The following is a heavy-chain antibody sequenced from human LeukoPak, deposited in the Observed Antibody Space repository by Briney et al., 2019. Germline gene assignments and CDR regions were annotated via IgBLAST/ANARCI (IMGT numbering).Heavy chain of an antibody. J-gene: IGHJ4*02. D-gene: IGHD7-27*01. CDR2: INSGGSGT. V-gene: IGHV3-74*01. CDR1: GFAFSSNW. CDR3: ATSLGPLTEY. Sequence: QPGGSLRLSCAASGFAFSSNWMDWVRQTPGKGLVWVSRINSGGSGTSYAASVEGRFTISRDSVKNTLYLQMDSLRAEDTAVYYCATSLGPLTEYWGQGTLVTVSS.